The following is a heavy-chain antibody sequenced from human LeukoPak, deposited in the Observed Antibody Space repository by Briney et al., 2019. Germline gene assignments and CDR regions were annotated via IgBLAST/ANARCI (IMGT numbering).Heavy chain of an antibody. CDR1: GFTSSSYA. V-gene: IGHV3-21*01. CDR3: ARDHVVVPAAGYYYYYGMDV. Sequence: GGSLRLSCAASGFTSSSYALNWVRQAPGKGLEWVSSISSSSSYIYYADSVKGRFTISRDNAKNSLYLQMNSLRAEDTAVYYCARDHVVVPAAGYYYYYGMDVWGQGTTVTVSS. D-gene: IGHD2-2*01. J-gene: IGHJ6*02. CDR2: ISSSSSYI.